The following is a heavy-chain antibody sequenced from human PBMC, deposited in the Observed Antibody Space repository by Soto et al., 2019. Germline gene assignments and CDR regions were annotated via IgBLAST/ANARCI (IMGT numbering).Heavy chain of an antibody. Sequence: QVQLVESGGGVVQPGMSLRLSCAAYGFTFSSYAMHWVRQAPGKGLEWVAVISYDGSNKYYADSVKGRFTISRDNSKNTRYLQMNSLRAEDTAVYYCARENSSGWTFDYWGQGTMVIVSS. CDR3: ARENSSGWTFDY. D-gene: IGHD6-19*01. CDR1: GFTFSSYA. V-gene: IGHV3-30-3*01. J-gene: IGHJ4*02. CDR2: ISYDGSNK.